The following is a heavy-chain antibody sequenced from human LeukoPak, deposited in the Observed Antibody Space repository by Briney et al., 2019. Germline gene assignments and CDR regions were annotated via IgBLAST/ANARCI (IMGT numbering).Heavy chain of an antibody. CDR2: ISGSSSYI. D-gene: IGHD3-10*01. V-gene: IGHV3-21*01. CDR3: ARVNSGWFDP. J-gene: IGHJ5*02. Sequence: GGSLRLSCAAPGFTFNDYNLNWVRQAPRKGLEWVSSISGSSSYIYYADSVKGRFTISRDNANNSLYLQMNSLRAEDTAIYYCARVNSGWFDPWGQGTLVTVSS. CDR1: GFTFNDYN.